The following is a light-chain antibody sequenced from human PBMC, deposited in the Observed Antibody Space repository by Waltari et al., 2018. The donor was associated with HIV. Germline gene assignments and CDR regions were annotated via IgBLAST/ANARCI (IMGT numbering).Light chain of an antibody. Sequence: QSVLTQPPSASGTPGQRVTISCSGNSSNIGSNYVYWYQQLPGTTPRLLIFSNNPSPPGVPDRFSGSKSGTSASLAISGLRSEDEADYFCATCDDSLSALWVFGGGTKLTVL. CDR3: ATCDDSLSALWV. CDR2: SNN. CDR1: SSNIGSNY. V-gene: IGLV1-47*02. J-gene: IGLJ3*02.